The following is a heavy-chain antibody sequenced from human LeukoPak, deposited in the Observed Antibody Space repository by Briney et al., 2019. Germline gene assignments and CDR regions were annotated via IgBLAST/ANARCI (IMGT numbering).Heavy chain of an antibody. Sequence: SETLSLTCTVSGGSITSGNYYWSWIRQPPGKGLEWIGYIFYTGSTNYSPSLKSRVSISVDTFKNQFSLELSSVTAADTAVYYCARKYPDHWFDPWGQGTLVTVSS. D-gene: IGHD6-6*01. V-gene: IGHV4-30-4*01. J-gene: IGHJ5*02. CDR2: IFYTGST. CDR3: ARKYPDHWFDP. CDR1: GGSITSGNYY.